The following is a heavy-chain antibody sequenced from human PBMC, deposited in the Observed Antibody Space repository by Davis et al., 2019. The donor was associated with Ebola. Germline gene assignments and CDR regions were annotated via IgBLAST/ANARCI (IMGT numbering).Heavy chain of an antibody. CDR2: ISTYGTTI. CDR1: GFTFSDYY. D-gene: IGHD1-1*01. V-gene: IGHV3-11*01. Sequence: GESPKISCAAPGFTFSDYYMSWIRQAPGKGLEWLPYISTYGTTIYYGDSVKGRFTISRDNAKNSLYLQMHSLRPEDTAVYYCARGERRYYDYNGMDVWGQGTTVTVSS. J-gene: IGHJ6*02. CDR3: ARGERRYYDYNGMDV.